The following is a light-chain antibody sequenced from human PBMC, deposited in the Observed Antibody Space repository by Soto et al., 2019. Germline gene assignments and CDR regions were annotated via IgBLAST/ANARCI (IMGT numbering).Light chain of an antibody. CDR2: DAS. V-gene: IGKV1-5*01. CDR1: QSIRNW. Sequence: DIQMTQSPSTLSASVGDRVTITCRASQSIRNWLAWYQQKPGKAPKLLIYDASSLESGVPQRFSGSGSGTEFTLTISSLQTDDFSTYYCQQYHSYWTFGQGTKVDLK. CDR3: QQYHSYWT. J-gene: IGKJ1*01.